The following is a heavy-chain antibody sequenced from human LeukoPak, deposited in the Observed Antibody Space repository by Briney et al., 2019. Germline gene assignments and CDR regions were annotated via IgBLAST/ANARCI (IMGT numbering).Heavy chain of an antibody. CDR1: GFTFSSYA. Sequence: GGSLRLSCAASGFTFSSYAMSWVRQAPGKGLEWVSAISGSGGSTYYADSVKGRFIISRDDSKNTLYLQMNSLRAEDTAVYYCARDYYDSGSYGGISFDYWGQGTVVTVSS. V-gene: IGHV3-23*01. CDR2: ISGSGGST. D-gene: IGHD3-10*01. CDR3: ARDYYDSGSYGGISFDY. J-gene: IGHJ4*02.